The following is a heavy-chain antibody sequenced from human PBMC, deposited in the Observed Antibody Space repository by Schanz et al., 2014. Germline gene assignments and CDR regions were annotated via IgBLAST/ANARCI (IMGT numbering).Heavy chain of an antibody. CDR1: GFTFSTSA. Sequence: VHLLESGGGLVQPGGSLRLSCAASGFTFSTSAMSWVRQVPGKGLEWVSAILGLASTTYYADSVKGRFTISRDNAKNSLYLEMNSLRAEDTALYYCARDRRNADLDYWGQGTLVTVSS. J-gene: IGHJ4*02. CDR3: ARDRRNADLDY. V-gene: IGHV3-23*01. CDR2: ILGLASTT. D-gene: IGHD1-1*01.